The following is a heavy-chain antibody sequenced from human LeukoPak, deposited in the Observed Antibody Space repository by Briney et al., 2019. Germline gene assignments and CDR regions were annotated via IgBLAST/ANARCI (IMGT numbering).Heavy chain of an antibody. CDR2: INAGNGNT. CDR3: ARGAAAGNSYFDY. J-gene: IGHJ4*02. D-gene: IGHD6-13*01. Sequence: ALVKVSRKASGYTFTSYAMHWVRQAPGQRLEWMGWINAGNGNTKYSQKFQGRVTMTTDTSTSTAYMELRSLRSDDTAVYYCARGAAAGNSYFDYWGQGTLVTVSS. V-gene: IGHV1-3*01. CDR1: GYTFTSYA.